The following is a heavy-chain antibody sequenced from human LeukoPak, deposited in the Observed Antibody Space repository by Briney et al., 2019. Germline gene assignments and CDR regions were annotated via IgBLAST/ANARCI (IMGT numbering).Heavy chain of an antibody. CDR2: ISYDGSNK. CDR1: GFTFSSYA. D-gene: IGHD3-3*01. J-gene: IGHJ6*03. Sequence: PGGSLRLSCAASGFTFSSYAMHWVRQAPGKGLEWVAVISYDGSNKYYADSVKGRFTISRDNSKNTLYLQMNSLRAEDTAVYYCAKGVIGSYDFWSGPFYYYYMDVWGKGTTVTVSS. CDR3: AKGVIGSYDFWSGPFYYYYMDV. V-gene: IGHV3-30-3*01.